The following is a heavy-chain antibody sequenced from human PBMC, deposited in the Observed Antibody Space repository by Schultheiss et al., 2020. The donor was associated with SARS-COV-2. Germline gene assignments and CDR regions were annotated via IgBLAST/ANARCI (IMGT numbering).Heavy chain of an antibody. CDR1: GGSISSSSYY. J-gene: IGHJ6*02. CDR3: ARDRSGYPPRYGMDV. CDR2: IYHSGST. V-gene: IGHV4-39*07. D-gene: IGHD3-22*01. Sequence: SETLSLTCTVSGGSISSSSYYWGWIRQHPGKGLEWIGSIYHSGSTYYNPSLKSRVTISVDTSKNQFSLKLSSVTAADTAVYYCARDRSGYPPRYGMDVWGQGTTVTVSS.